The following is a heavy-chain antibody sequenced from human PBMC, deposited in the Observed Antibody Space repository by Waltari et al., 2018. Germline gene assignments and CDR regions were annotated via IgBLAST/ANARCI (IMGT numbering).Heavy chain of an antibody. V-gene: IGHV3-30-3*01. D-gene: IGHD6-6*01. CDR2: ISYDGGNK. Sequence: VQLVESGGGLVQPGGSLRLSCAASGFTFSSYWMSWVRQAPGKGLEWVAVISYDGGNKCYADSLKGRFTISRDNSKNTLYLQRNSLGAEDTAVYYCARDILHSSSSDYWGQGTLVTVSS. CDR3: ARDILHSSSSDY. J-gene: IGHJ4*02. CDR1: GFTFSSYW.